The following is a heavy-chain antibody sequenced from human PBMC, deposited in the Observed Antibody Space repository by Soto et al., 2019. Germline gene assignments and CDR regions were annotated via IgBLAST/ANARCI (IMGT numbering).Heavy chain of an antibody. J-gene: IGHJ3*02. Sequence: SETLSLTCTVSGGSISSGGYYWSWIRQHPGKGLEWIGYIYYSGSTYYNPSLKSRVTISVDTSKNQFSLKLSSVTAADTAVYYCGRWDSSSHRPVVAFDIWGQGTMFTVS. CDR2: IYYSGST. CDR3: GRWDSSSHRPVVAFDI. V-gene: IGHV4-31*03. D-gene: IGHD3-22*01. CDR1: GGSISSGGYY.